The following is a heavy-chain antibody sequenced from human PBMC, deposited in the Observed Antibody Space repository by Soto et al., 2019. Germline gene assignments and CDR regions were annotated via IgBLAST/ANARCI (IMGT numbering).Heavy chain of an antibody. J-gene: IGHJ4*02. CDR1: GFSLSKFW. D-gene: IGHD5-18*01. CDR2: IYSDGSGT. Sequence: GGSLRLSCAASGFSLSKFWMHWVRQAPGKGLVWVSRIYSDGSGTMYADSVKGRFTISRDNAKSTLYLQMNSLRPEDTAVYYCATLNSFGSDYWGRGTLVTVSS. CDR3: ATLNSFGSDY. V-gene: IGHV3-74*03.